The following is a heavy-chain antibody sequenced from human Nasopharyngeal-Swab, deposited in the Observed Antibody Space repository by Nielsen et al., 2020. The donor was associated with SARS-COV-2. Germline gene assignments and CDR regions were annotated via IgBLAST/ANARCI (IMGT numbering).Heavy chain of an antibody. J-gene: IGHJ3*02. V-gene: IGHV3-9*01. Sequence: SLKISCAASGFTFDDYAMHWVRQAPGKGLEWVSGISWNSGSIGYADSVKGRFTISRDNAKNSLYLQMKSLRAEDTALYYCAKGHRYCSGGSCYPIAFDIWGQGTMVTVSS. CDR2: ISWNSGSI. CDR1: GFTFDDYA. CDR3: AKGHRYCSGGSCYPIAFDI. D-gene: IGHD2-15*01.